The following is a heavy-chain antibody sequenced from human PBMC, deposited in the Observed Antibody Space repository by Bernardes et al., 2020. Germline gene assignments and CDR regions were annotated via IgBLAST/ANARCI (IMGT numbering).Heavy chain of an antibody. CDR1: GGSISSYY. CDR3: AREGPAAMSHHFDY. Sequence: SETLSLTCTVSGGSISSYYWSWIRQPPGKGLEWIGYIYYSGSTNYNPSLKSRVTISVDTSKNQFSLKLSSVTAADTAVYYCAREGPAAMSHHFDYWGQGTLVTVSS. V-gene: IGHV4-59*01. CDR2: IYYSGST. J-gene: IGHJ4*02. D-gene: IGHD2-2*01.